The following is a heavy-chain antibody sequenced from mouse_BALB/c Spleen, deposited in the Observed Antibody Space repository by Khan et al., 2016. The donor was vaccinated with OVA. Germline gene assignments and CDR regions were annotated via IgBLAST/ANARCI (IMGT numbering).Heavy chain of an antibody. CDR2: ISSGSSTI. V-gene: IGHV5-17*02. J-gene: IGHJ4*01. D-gene: IGHD3-3*01. CDR3: ARREGLYAMDY. CDR1: GFTFSSFG. Sequence: EVELVESGGGLAQPGGSRKLSCAASGFTFSSFGMHWVRQAPEKGLEWVAFISSGSSTIYYADTVKGRFTISRDDPKNTLFLQMTSLRSEDTAMYYCARREGLYAMDYWSQGTSVTVSS.